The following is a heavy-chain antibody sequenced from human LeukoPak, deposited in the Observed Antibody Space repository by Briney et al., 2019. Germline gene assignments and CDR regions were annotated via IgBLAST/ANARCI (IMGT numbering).Heavy chain of an antibody. CDR3: ARLYYDYVWGSYEPYGMDV. V-gene: IGHV1-8*01. CDR1: GYTFTSYD. J-gene: IGHJ6*02. Sequence: ASVKVSCKASGYTFTSYDINWVRQATGQGLEWMGWMNPNSGNTGYAQKFQGRVTMTRNTSISTAYMELSSLRSEDTAVYYCARLYYDYVWGSYEPYGMDVWGQGTTVTVSS. D-gene: IGHD3-16*01. CDR2: MNPNSGNT.